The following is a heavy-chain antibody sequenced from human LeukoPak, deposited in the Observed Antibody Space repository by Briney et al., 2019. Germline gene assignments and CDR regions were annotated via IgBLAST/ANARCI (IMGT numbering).Heavy chain of an antibody. Sequence: PGGSLRLSCAASGFTFSSYAMSWVRQAPGKGLEWVSAISGSGGSTYYADSVKGRFTISRDNSKNTLYLQMNSLRAEDTAVYYCAKDYPYDSSGYYYFDYWGQGTLVTVSS. CDR2: ISGSGGST. J-gene: IGHJ4*02. D-gene: IGHD3-22*01. CDR3: AKDYPYDSSGYYYFDY. V-gene: IGHV3-23*01. CDR1: GFTFSSYA.